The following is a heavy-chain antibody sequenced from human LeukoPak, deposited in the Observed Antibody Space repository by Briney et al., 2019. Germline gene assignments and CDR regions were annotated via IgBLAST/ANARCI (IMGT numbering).Heavy chain of an antibody. V-gene: IGHV4-38-2*01. Sequence: PSETLSLTCAVSGYSISSGYYWGWIRQPPGKGLEWIGSIYHSGSTYYNPSLKSRVTISVDTSKDQFSLKLSSVTAADTAVYYCATLPIGYCSSTSCDKGGLDYWGQGTLVTVSS. J-gene: IGHJ4*02. D-gene: IGHD2-2*01. CDR2: IYHSGST. CDR3: ATLPIGYCSSTSCDKGGLDY. CDR1: GYSISSGYY.